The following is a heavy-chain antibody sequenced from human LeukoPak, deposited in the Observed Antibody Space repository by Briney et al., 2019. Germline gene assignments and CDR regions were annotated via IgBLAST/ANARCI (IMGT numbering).Heavy chain of an antibody. CDR2: ISGSGGST. V-gene: IGHV3-23*01. J-gene: IGHJ4*02. Sequence: GGSLRLSCAASGFTFSSYAMTWVRQAPGKGLEWVSGISGSGGSTYYADSVRGQFTISRDNSKNTLYLRMNSLRAEDTAVYYCAKGRDSGDYLVDFDFWGQGTLVTVSS. D-gene: IGHD4-17*01. CDR1: GFTFSSYA. CDR3: AKGRDSGDYLVDFDF.